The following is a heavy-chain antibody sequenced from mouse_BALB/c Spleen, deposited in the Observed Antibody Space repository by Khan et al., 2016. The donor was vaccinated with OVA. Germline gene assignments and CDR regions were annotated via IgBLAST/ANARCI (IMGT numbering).Heavy chain of an antibody. CDR3: ARKHYRYVRYFDV. V-gene: IGHV9-3-1*01. D-gene: IGHD2-14*01. Sequence: QIQLVQSGPELKKPGETVKISCKASGFTLTNYGMSWVKQAPGKGLKWMGWINTYTGEPTNADDFKGRFAFSLETSASAAYLQINNLKNEDTATFFCARKHYRYVRYFDVWGAGTTVTVSS. J-gene: IGHJ1*01. CDR1: GFTLTNYG. CDR2: INTYTGEP.